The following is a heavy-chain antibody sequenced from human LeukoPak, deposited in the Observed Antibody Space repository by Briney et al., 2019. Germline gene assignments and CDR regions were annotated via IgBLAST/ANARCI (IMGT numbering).Heavy chain of an antibody. CDR1: GGTFSSYA. D-gene: IGHD6-19*01. Sequence: SVKVSCKASGGTFSSYAISWVRQAPGQGLEWMGRIIPIFGIANYAQKFQGRVTITADKSTSTAYMELSSLRSEDTAVYYCARAEGSIAVAGTPDYWGQGTLVTVSS. J-gene: IGHJ4*02. CDR2: IIPIFGIA. V-gene: IGHV1-69*04. CDR3: ARAEGSIAVAGTPDY.